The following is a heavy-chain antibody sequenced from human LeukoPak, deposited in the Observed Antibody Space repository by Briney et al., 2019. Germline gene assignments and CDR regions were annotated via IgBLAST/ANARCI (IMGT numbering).Heavy chain of an antibody. J-gene: IGHJ6*03. CDR1: GFTFSSYS. Sequence: PGGSLRLSCAASGFTFSSYSMNWVRQAPGKGLEWVSSISSSSSYIYYADSVKGRFTISRDNAKNSLYLQMNSLRAEDTAVYYCARNDIVLMVYAIQGRAYYMDVWGKGTTVTVSS. D-gene: IGHD2-8*01. CDR3: ARNDIVLMVYAIQGRAYYMDV. V-gene: IGHV3-21*01. CDR2: ISSSSSYI.